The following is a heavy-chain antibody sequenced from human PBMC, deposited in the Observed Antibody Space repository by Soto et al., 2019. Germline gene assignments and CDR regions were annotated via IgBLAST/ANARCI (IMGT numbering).Heavy chain of an antibody. CDR3: ARRGFLEGVGAFDI. J-gene: IGHJ3*02. D-gene: IGHD3-3*01. CDR1: GFTFSDHY. CDR2: TRNKANSYTT. V-gene: IGHV3-72*01. Sequence: PGGSLRLSCAASGFTFSDHYMDWVRQAPGKGLEWVGRTRNKANSYTTEYAASVKGRFTISRDDSKNSLYLQMNSLKTEDTAVYYCARRGFLEGVGAFDIWGQGTMVTVSS.